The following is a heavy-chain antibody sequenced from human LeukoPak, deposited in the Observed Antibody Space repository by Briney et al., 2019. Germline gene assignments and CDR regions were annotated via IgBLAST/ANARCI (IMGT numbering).Heavy chain of an antibody. J-gene: IGHJ4*02. CDR2: IKSKTDGGTT. V-gene: IGHV3-15*01. D-gene: IGHD3-22*01. CDR1: GFTFGTYV. CDR3: TFRPKWLLEAYDY. Sequence: PGGSLRLSCAASGFTFGTYVMSWVRQAPGKGLEWVGRIKSKTDGGTTDYAAPVKGRFTISRDDSKNTLYLQMNSLKTEDTAVYYCTFRPKWLLEAYDYWGQGTLVTVSS.